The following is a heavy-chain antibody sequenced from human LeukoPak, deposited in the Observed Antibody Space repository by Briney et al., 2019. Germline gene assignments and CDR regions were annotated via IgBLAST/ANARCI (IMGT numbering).Heavy chain of an antibody. D-gene: IGHD6-19*01. Sequence: PGGSLRLSCAASGFTFSSYSMNWVRQAPGKGLEWVSSISSSSSYIYYADSVKGRFTISRDNAKNSLYLQMNSLRAEDTAVYYCARPRLYSSGWYHFDYWGQGTLVTVSS. CDR1: GFTFSSYS. J-gene: IGHJ4*02. CDR2: ISSSSSYI. CDR3: ARPRLYSSGWYHFDY. V-gene: IGHV3-21*01.